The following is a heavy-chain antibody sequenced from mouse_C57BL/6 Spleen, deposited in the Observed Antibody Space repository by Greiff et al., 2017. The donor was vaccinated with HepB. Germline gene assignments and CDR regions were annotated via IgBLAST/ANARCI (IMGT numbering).Heavy chain of an antibody. CDR3: ARNSGTSFAY. V-gene: IGHV2-2*01. D-gene: IGHD4-1*01. J-gene: IGHJ3*01. CDR2: IWSGGST. CDR1: GFSLTSYG. Sequence: VQLQQSGPGLVQPSQSLSITCTVSGFSLTSYGVHWVRQSPGKGLEWLGVIWSGGSTDYNAAFISRLSISKDNSKSQVFFKMNSLQADDTAIYYCARNSGTSFAYWGQGTLVTVSA.